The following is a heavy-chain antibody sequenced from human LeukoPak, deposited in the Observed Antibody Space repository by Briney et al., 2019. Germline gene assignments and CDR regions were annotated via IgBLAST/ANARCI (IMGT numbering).Heavy chain of an antibody. CDR3: ARHRERSSGYFGSGHDGFDI. Sequence: SETLSLTCAVYGGSFSDYYWSWIRQPPGKGLEWIGEINHSGSTNYNPSLKSRVTISVDTSKNQFSLNLSSVTAADTAVYYCARHRERSSGYFGSGHDGFDIWGQGTMVTVSS. D-gene: IGHD3-22*01. CDR1: GGSFSDYY. V-gene: IGHV4-34*01. CDR2: INHSGST. J-gene: IGHJ3*02.